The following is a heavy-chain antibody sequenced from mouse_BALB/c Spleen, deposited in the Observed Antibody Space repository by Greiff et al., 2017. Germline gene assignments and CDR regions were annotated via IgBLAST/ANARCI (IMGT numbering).Heavy chain of an antibody. CDR2: ISYSGST. Sequence: EVQLQQSGPGLVKPSQSLSLTCTVTGYSITSDYAWNWIRQFPGNKLEWMGYISYSGSTSYNPSLKSRISITRDTSKNQFFLQLNSVTTEDTATYYCARGLRREYFDVWGAGTTVTVSS. D-gene: IGHD1-1*01. CDR1: GYSITSDYA. J-gene: IGHJ1*01. CDR3: ARGLRREYFDV. V-gene: IGHV3-2*02.